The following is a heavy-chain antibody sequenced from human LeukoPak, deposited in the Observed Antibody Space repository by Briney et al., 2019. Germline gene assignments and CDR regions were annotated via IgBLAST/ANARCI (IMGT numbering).Heavy chain of an antibody. D-gene: IGHD3-22*01. CDR1: GFTFSDYY. CDR3: ARVFSMIIVALDY. J-gene: IGHJ4*02. V-gene: IGHV3-11*01. Sequence: PGGSLRLSCAASGFTFSDYYMSWIHQAPGKGLEWVSHISTSGTTMYYADSVKGRFTISRDNVKNSLYLKMSSLRAEDTAVYYCARVFSMIIVALDYWGQGTLVTVSS. CDR2: ISTSGTTM.